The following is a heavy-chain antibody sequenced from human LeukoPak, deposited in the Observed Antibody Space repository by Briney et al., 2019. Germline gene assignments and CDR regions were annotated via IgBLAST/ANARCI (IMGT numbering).Heavy chain of an antibody. J-gene: IGHJ4*02. CDR2: INWNGGST. Sequence: PGGSLRVSCAASGFTFDDHGMSWVRQAPGKGLEWVSGINWNGGSTGYADSVKGRFTISRDNAKNSLYLQMNSLRAEDTAVYYCAKSLSSRGLIIPKTTRYFDYWGQGTLVTVSS. D-gene: IGHD3-10*01. CDR3: AKSLSSRGLIIPKTTRYFDY. V-gene: IGHV3-20*04. CDR1: GFTFDDHG.